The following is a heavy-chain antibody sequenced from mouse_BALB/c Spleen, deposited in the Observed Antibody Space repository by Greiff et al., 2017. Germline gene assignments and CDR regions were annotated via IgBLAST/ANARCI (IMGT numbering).Heavy chain of an antibody. D-gene: IGHD1-1*01. J-gene: IGHJ3*01. CDR1: GFTFSSYA. CDR2: ISSGGST. V-gene: IGHV5-6-5*01. Sequence: EVQLVESGGGLVKPGGSLKLSCAASGFTFSSYAMSWVRQTPEKRLEWVASISSGGSTYYPDSVKGRFTISRDNARNILYLQMSSLRSEDTAMYYCARGPYWAYWGQGTLVTVSA. CDR3: ARGPYWAY.